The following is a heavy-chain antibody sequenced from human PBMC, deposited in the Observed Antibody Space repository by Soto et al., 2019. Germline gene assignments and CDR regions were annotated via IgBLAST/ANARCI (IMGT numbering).Heavy chain of an antibody. V-gene: IGHV1-69*04. CDR2: IIPILGIA. CDR3: ARERIDDYDILTGHINWFDP. D-gene: IGHD3-9*01. J-gene: IGHJ5*02. Sequence: SVKVSCKASGGTFSSYTISWVRQAHRQGLEWMGRIIPILGIANYAQKFQGRVTITADKSTSTAYMELSSPRSEDTAVYYCARERIDDYDILTGHINWFDPWGQGTLVTVSS. CDR1: GGTFSSYT.